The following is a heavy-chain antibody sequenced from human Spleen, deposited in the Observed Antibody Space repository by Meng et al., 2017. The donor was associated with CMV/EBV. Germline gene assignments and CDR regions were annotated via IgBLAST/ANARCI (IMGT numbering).Heavy chain of an antibody. D-gene: IGHD3-22*01. CDR3: ARGLSSSGIDY. V-gene: IGHV1-2*02. CDR2: INPNSGGT. CDR1: GYTFSGYY. J-gene: IGHJ4*02. Sequence: QGKGVQLGGEVKKAGASVKVSCNASGYTFSGYYMNWMRQAPGQGLEWMGWINPNSGGTNYAQKFQGRVTMTRDTSISTAYMELSSLRSDDTAVYYCARGLSSSGIDYWGQGTLVTVSS.